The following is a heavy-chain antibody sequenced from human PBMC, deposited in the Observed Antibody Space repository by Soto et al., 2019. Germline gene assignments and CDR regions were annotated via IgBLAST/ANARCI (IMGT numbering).Heavy chain of an antibody. CDR3: ARGECSSNYCFTRWALDI. Sequence: QVQLQQWGAGLLKPSETLSLTCAVYGGSFSYYYWTWIRQTPGKGLEWIGEISHSGSTNYKPYLKSRVIISADPSKKQFSLNLTSVTAADSGVDYCARGECSSNYCFTRWALDIWGQGTVVTVSS. CDR1: GGSFSYYY. J-gene: IGHJ3*02. D-gene: IGHD2-2*01. CDR2: ISHSGST. V-gene: IGHV4-34*01.